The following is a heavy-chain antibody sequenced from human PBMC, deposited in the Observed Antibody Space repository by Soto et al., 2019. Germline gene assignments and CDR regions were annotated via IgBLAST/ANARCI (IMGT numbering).Heavy chain of an antibody. CDR1: GFTFSSYA. V-gene: IGHV3-23*01. CDR2: ISGSGGST. D-gene: IGHD5-18*01. J-gene: IGHJ4*02. Sequence: GGSLRLSXAASGFTFSSYAMSWVRQAPGKGLEWVSAISGSGGSTYYADSVKGRFAISRDNSKNTLYLQMNSLRAEDTAVYYCAKDIVRGYSYGPAFDYWGQGTLVTVSS. CDR3: AKDIVRGYSYGPAFDY.